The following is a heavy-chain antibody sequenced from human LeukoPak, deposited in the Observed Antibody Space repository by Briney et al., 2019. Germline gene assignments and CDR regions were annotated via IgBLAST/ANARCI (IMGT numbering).Heavy chain of an antibody. V-gene: IGHV3-23*01. CDR3: AKSTGYSTTGRDFDS. D-gene: IGHD6-13*01. CDR2: ISGGGATT. Sequence: GGSLRLSCAASGFTFSSYAMSWVGQAPGPGLEWISGISGGGATTFYADSVKGRFTISRDNSKNTLYLQLSSLRAEDMAVYYCAKSTGYSTTGRDFDSWGRGTLVTVSS. CDR1: GFTFSSYA. J-gene: IGHJ4*02.